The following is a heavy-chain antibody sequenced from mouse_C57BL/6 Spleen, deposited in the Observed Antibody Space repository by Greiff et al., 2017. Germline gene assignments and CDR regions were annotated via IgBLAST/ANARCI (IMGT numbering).Heavy chain of an antibody. CDR3: AREGAYGPAWFAC. CDR2: ISSGSSTI. D-gene: IGHD1-2*01. CDR1: GFTFSDYG. Sequence: EVKVVESGGGLVKPGGSLKLSCAASGFTFSDYGMHWVRQAPEKGLEWVAYISSGSSTIYYADTVKGRFTISRDNAKNTLFLQMTSLRSEDTAMYYCAREGAYGPAWFACWGQGTLVTVSA. V-gene: IGHV5-17*01. J-gene: IGHJ3*01.